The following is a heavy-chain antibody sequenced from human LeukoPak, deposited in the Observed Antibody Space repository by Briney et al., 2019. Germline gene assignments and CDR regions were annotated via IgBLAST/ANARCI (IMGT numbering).Heavy chain of an antibody. J-gene: IGHJ4*02. CDR2: ITSSGHTI. V-gene: IGHV3-11*01. CDR1: GFTFSDYY. D-gene: IGHD6-6*01. CDR3: ASLGSGIAAL. Sequence: GGSLRLSCTASGFTFSDYYMAWIRQAPGQGLEWFSFITSSGHTIYDGDSVRGRFTVSRDNVKLSLFLQMSSLRAEDTAVYYCASLGSGIAALWGQGTLVTVSS.